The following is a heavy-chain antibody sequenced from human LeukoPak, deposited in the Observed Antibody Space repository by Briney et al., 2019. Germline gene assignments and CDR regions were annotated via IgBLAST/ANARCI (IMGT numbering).Heavy chain of an antibody. CDR1: GFTFSSYA. J-gene: IGHJ4*02. CDR3: AKDTPVVGRDGYNDLRAPLVFDY. D-gene: IGHD5-24*01. CDR2: ISGSGGST. Sequence: PPGGSLRLSCAASGFTFSSYAMSWVRQAPGKGLEWVSAISGSGGSTYYADSVKGRFTISRDNSKNTLYLQMNSLRAEDTAVYYCAKDTPVVGRDGYNDLRAPLVFDYWGQGTLVTVSS. V-gene: IGHV3-23*01.